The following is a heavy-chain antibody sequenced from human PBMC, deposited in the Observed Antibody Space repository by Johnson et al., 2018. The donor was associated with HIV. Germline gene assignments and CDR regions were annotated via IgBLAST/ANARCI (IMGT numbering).Heavy chain of an antibody. Sequence: GKGLEWVSAIGTAGDTYYPGSVKGRFTISRENAKNSLYLQMNSLRAEDTAVYYCVRDDYAFHIWGQGTLVTVSS. J-gene: IGHJ3*02. V-gene: IGHV3-13*01. D-gene: IGHD2-21*02. CDR3: VRDDYAFHI. CDR2: IGTAGDT.